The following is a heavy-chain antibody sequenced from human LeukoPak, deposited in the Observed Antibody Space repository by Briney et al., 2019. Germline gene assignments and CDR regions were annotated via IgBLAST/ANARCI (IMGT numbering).Heavy chain of an antibody. V-gene: IGHV4-4*07. CDR1: GGSISTYS. CDR2: IFASGTT. D-gene: IGHD7-27*01. Sequence: SETLSLTCTVSGGSISTYSWNWIRQPAGKGLEWIGRIFASGTTNYNPSLKSRVTISVDTSKNQFSLKPSSVTAADTAVYYCARPHWGSDYYYYYMDVWGKGTTVTISS. J-gene: IGHJ6*03. CDR3: ARPHWGSDYYYYYMDV.